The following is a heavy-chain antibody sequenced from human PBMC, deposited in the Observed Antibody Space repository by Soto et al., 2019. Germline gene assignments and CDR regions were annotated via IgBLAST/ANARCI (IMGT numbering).Heavy chain of an antibody. CDR1: GGTSNKYS. CDR2: IMPVFGTP. D-gene: IGHD3-22*01. V-gene: IGHV1-69*01. Sequence: QVQLVQSGAEVKKPGSSVKVSCKASGGTSNKYSFSWVRQAPGQGLEWMGGIMPVFGTPSYAQKFQGRVTITADESTNTFYMEVSSLRSEDTAVYYCARAFRYYYDTSGYYPFDYWGQGTLVTVSS. CDR3: ARAFRYYYDTSGYYPFDY. J-gene: IGHJ4*02.